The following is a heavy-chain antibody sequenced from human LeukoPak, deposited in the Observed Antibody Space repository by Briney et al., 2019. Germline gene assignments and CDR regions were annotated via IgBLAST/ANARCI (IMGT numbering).Heavy chain of an antibody. CDR3: ARDHPSGDWFDP. CDR1: GYTFTSYY. J-gene: IGHJ5*02. CDR2: INPSGAST. V-gene: IGHV1-46*01. Sequence: ASVKVSCNASGYTFTSYYMHWVRQAPGQGLERMGIINPSGASTSYAQKFQGRVTMTRDMSTSTAYMELRSLRSDDTAVYYCARDHPSGDWFDPWGQGTLVTVSS. D-gene: IGHD3-10*01.